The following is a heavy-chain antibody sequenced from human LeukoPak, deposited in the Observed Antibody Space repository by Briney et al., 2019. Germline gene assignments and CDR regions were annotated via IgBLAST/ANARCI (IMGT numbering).Heavy chain of an antibody. J-gene: IGHJ1*01. CDR2: INSNSADT. CDR3: ARIGISARGTNFHH. D-gene: IGHD6-25*01. CDR1: GYTFTGYY. V-gene: IGHV1-2*02. Sequence: SVKVSCKASGYTFTGYYMHWVRQAPGQGLEWMGWINSNSADTNYAQNFQGRVTMTRDTSISTAYMELSRLRSDDTALYYCARIGISARGTNFHHWGQGTLVTVSS.